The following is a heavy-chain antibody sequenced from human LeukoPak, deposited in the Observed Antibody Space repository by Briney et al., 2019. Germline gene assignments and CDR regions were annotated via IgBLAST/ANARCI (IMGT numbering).Heavy chain of an antibody. J-gene: IGHJ5*02. CDR2: INHSGST. D-gene: IGHD3-22*01. V-gene: IGHV4-34*01. CDR3: ARVGYDSSP. Sequence: PSETLSLTCSVSGGSISSYYWSWIRQPPGKGLEWIGEINHSGSTNYNPSLKSRVTISVDTSKNQFSLKLSSVTAADTAVYYCARVGYDSSPWGQGTLVTVSS. CDR1: GGSISSYY.